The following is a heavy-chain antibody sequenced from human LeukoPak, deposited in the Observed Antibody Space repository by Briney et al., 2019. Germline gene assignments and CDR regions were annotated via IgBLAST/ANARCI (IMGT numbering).Heavy chain of an antibody. Sequence: SETLSLTCAVSGGSISSSNWWSWVRQPPGKGLEWIGEIYHSGSTNYNPSLKSRVTISVDKSKNQFSLKLSSVTAADTAVYYCARHQDQGIYSGYDESDAFDIWGQGTMVTVSS. V-gene: IGHV4-4*02. CDR3: ARHQDQGIYSGYDESDAFDI. J-gene: IGHJ3*02. CDR1: GGSISSSNW. CDR2: IYHSGST. D-gene: IGHD5-12*01.